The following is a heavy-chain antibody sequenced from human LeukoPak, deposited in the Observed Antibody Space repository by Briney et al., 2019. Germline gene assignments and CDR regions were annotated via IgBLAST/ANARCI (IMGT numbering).Heavy chain of an antibody. V-gene: IGHV4-59*08. CDR2: IYYSGST. Sequence: SETLSLTCTVSGGSISSYYWSWIRQPPAKGLEWIGYIYYSGSTNYNPSLKSRVTISVDTSKNQFSLKLSSVTAADTAVYYCARHPARYSYGSNFDYWGQGTLVTVSS. D-gene: IGHD5-18*01. J-gene: IGHJ4*02. CDR1: GGSISSYY. CDR3: ARHPARYSYGSNFDY.